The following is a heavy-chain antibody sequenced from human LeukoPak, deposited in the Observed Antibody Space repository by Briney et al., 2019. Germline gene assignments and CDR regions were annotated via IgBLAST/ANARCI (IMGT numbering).Heavy chain of an antibody. V-gene: IGHV1-18*01. D-gene: IGHD1-26*01. J-gene: IGHJ4*02. CDR2: ISTYNANT. Sequence: ASVKVSCKASGYSFTNYGISWVRQAPGQGLEWMGWISTYNANTNYAQKFQDRVTMTTDTPTSTAYMELRSLRADVTAVYYCARSSTSGSNLNYWGQGTLVTVSS. CDR3: ARSSTSGSNLNY. CDR1: GYSFTNYG.